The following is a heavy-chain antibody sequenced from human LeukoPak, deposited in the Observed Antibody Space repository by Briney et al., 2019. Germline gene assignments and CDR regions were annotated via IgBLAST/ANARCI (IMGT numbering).Heavy chain of an antibody. CDR1: GFTFNKYS. D-gene: IGHD6-13*01. J-gene: IGHJ4*02. CDR2: ISSSSSYI. Sequence: GGSLRLSCAASGFTFNKYSMNWVRQAPGKGLEWVSSISSSSSYIYYADSVKGRFTISRDNAKNSLYLQMNSLRVEDTAVYYCAREATFGSRWDHFDYWGQGTLVTVSS. V-gene: IGHV3-21*01. CDR3: AREATFGSRWDHFDY.